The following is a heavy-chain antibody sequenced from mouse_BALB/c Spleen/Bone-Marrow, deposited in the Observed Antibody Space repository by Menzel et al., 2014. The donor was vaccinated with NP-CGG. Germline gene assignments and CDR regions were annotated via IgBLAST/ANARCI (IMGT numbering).Heavy chain of an antibody. CDR2: ITYSGST. D-gene: IGHD4-1*01. J-gene: IGHJ4*01. CDR3: ARGLGRGAMDY. V-gene: IGHV3-2*02. Sequence: EVKLVESGPGLVKPSQSLSLTCTVTGYSITSDYAWNWVRQFPGNKLEWMGYITYSGSTSYNPSLESRISITRDTSKNQFFLQLNSVTTEDTATYYCARGLGRGAMDYWGQGTSVTVSS. CDR1: GYSITSDYA.